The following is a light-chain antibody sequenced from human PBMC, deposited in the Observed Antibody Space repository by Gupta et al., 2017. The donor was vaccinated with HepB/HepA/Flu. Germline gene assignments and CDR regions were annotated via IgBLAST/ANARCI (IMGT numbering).Light chain of an antibody. V-gene: IGLV7-46*01. CDR3: LLFYSGIWV. CDR1: TGDVISGHY. Sequence: QAVVTQEPSLPVSPGGTVTLHCASSTGDVISGHYTYWFKLKPGQAPRTLIFDTNNKQSWTPARFSASLLGGKAALTLSGAQPEDEAEYYCLLFYSGIWVFGGGTKLTVL. J-gene: IGLJ3*02. CDR2: DTN.